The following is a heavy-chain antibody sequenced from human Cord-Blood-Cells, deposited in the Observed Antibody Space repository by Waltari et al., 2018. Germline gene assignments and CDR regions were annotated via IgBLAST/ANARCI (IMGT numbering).Heavy chain of an antibody. Sequence: QLQLQESGPGLVKPSETLSLTCTVSGGSISSSSYYWGWIRQPPGKGLVWIGSIYYSGRTYYNPSLKSRVTISVDTSKNQFSLKLSSVTAADTAVYYCARHTGNWGQGTLVTVSS. CDR1: GGSISSSSYY. D-gene: IGHD2-8*02. CDR3: ARHTGN. J-gene: IGHJ4*02. CDR2: IYYSGRT. V-gene: IGHV4-39*01.